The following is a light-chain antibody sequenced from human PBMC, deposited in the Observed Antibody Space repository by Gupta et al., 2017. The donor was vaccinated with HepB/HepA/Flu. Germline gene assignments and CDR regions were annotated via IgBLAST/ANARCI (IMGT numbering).Light chain of an antibody. CDR3: QHYTTTLTCS. V-gene: IGKV3-20*01. J-gene: IGKJ2*04. CDR2: GVS. Sequence: DIVLTQSPCTLSLAVGERATLSCRASQAITSNFLAWYQQTPGQAPRLLIHGVSTRATGIPDRFSGSGSGTDFTLSISRLEPEDFGVYYCQHYTTTLTCSFGPGTKLEIK. CDR1: QAITSNF.